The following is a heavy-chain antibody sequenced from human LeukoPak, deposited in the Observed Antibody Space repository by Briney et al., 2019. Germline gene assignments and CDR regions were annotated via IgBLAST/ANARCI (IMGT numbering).Heavy chain of an antibody. D-gene: IGHD1-26*01. CDR3: TTGAYQYFDH. V-gene: IGHV1-2*02. CDR2: IKPNNGDT. CDR1: GYTFTGQW. Sequence: ASVKVSCKASGYTFTGQWMHWVRQAPGQGPECMGWIKPNNGDTTYSQKFQGRVTITRDTASSTVYMELSEPESDDTAVYFCTTGAYQYFDHWGQGTLVTVSS. J-gene: IGHJ4*02.